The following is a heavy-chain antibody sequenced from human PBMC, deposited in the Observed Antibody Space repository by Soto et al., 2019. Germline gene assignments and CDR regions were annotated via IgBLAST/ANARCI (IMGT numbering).Heavy chain of an antibody. CDR1: GGSLSDYF. V-gene: IGHV4-34*01. D-gene: IGHD2-21*01. Sequence: SETLSLTCVVSGGSLSDYFWSWIRQPPGMALEWIGEINHLGSINYNPSLKSRVTMSVDTSKNQFSLTLDSVTAADTATYYCARGGISHWAYFYYMDVWDRGTTVTVSS. CDR3: ARGGISHWAYFYYMDV. J-gene: IGHJ6*03. CDR2: INHLGSI.